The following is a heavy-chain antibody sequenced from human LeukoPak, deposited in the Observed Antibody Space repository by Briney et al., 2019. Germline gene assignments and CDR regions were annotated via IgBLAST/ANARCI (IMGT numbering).Heavy chain of an antibody. Sequence: SQTLSLTCAISGDSVSSNSAAWNWIRQSPSRGLEWLGRTYYRSKWYNDYAVSVKSRITINPDTSKNQFSLQLNSVTPEDTAVYYCAREGAVAGNYYYYYYGMDVWGQGTTVTVSS. CDR3: AREGAVAGNYYYYYYGMDV. D-gene: IGHD6-19*01. J-gene: IGHJ6*02. CDR2: TYYRSKWYN. V-gene: IGHV6-1*01. CDR1: GDSVSSNSAA.